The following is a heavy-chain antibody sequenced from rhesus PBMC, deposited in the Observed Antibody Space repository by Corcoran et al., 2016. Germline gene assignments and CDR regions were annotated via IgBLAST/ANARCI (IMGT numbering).Heavy chain of an antibody. J-gene: IGHJ4*01. D-gene: IGHD3-34*01. V-gene: IGHV4S7*01. CDR2: IYGGSGST. CDR3: ARRDWGDFY. CDR1: GGSISHSYY. Sequence: QVQLQESGPGLVKPSETLSLTCAVYGGSISHSYYWSWIRQPPGKGLEWIGQIYGGSGSTYYNPSLKSRVTVSKDTSKNQFSLKLSSVTAADTAVYYCARRDWGDFYWGQGVLVTVSS.